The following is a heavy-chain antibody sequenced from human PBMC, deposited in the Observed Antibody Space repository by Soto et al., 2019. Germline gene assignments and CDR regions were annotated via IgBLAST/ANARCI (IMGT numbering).Heavy chain of an antibody. CDR3: AKDLSSLGWLALGAPFDS. J-gene: IGHJ4*02. Sequence: GGSLRLSCAAAGFTLSSDARNWGPPASGKGLAWVSPVSATGRNKYYDASVKGLFTVSRDKSKNALFLQLDSLRVEDTAIYYCAKDLSSLGWLALGAPFDSWGPGTLVTVSS. D-gene: IGHD3-22*01. CDR1: GFTLSSDA. CDR2: VSATGRNK. V-gene: IGHV3-23*01.